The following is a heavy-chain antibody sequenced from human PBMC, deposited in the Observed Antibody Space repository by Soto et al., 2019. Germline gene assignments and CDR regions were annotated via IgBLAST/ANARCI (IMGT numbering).Heavy chain of an antibody. D-gene: IGHD6-25*01. J-gene: IGHJ4*02. CDR2: SYKNGNA. CDR3: AREAGRTPLDY. V-gene: IGHV4-31*03. CDR1: GAPLTSDGYY. Sequence: VQLQESGPGLVRPSQTLSLTCTVSGAPLTSDGYYWIWLHQHPGKGLEWIGYSYKNGNAYYNPYLSSRPTISVDTSKNQLSLNLSSVTAADAAVYYCAREAGRTPLDYWGQGTLVTVSS.